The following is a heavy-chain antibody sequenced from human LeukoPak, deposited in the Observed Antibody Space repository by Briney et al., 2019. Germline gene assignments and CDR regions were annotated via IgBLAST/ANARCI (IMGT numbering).Heavy chain of an antibody. V-gene: IGHV1-8*01. CDR1: GYTFTSYD. Sequence: SVKFYCKASGYTFTSYDINWVRQATGQGLEWTGWMNPNSGNTGYAQKFQGRVTMTRNTSISTAYMELSSLRSEDTAVYYCARDHTAMVSGYYYYYGMDVWGQGTTVTVSS. CDR3: ARDHTAMVSGYYYYYGMDV. D-gene: IGHD5-18*01. J-gene: IGHJ6*02. CDR2: MNPNSGNT.